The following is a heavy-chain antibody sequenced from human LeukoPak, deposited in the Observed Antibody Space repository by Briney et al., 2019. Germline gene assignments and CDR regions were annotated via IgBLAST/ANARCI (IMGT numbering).Heavy chain of an antibody. CDR1: GFTFDDYG. Sequence: GGSLRLSCAASGFTFDDYGMSWVRHAPGKGLEWGSGINWNGGSTGYADSVKGRFTISRDNARNSLYLQMNSLRAEDTALYYCARDFSYYYYYYMDVWGKGTTVTVSS. CDR3: ARDFSYYYYYYMDV. J-gene: IGHJ6*03. CDR2: INWNGGST. V-gene: IGHV3-20*04.